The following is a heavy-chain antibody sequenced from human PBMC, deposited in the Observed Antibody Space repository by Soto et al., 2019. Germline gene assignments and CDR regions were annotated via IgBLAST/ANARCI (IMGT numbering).Heavy chain of an antibody. CDR2: ISISGFTP. CDR1: GFTFGSYA. J-gene: IGHJ1*01. V-gene: IGHV3-23*01. D-gene: IGHD1-26*01. CDR3: EH. Sequence: PGGSLRLSCAASGFTFGSYAMSWVRQAPGKGLEWVAVISISGFTPYYSDSVKGRFTISRDNSRGTLNLQMNSLRAEDTELSFSEHW.